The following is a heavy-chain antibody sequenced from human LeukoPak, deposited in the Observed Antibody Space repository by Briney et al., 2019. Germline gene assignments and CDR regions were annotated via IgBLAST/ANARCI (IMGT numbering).Heavy chain of an antibody. V-gene: IGHV1-18*01. CDR2: ISAYNGNT. D-gene: IGHD4-23*01. J-gene: IGHJ6*03. Sequence: GASVKVSCKASGYTFTSYGISWVRQAPGQGLEWMGWISAYNGNTNYAQKLQGRVTITTDESTSTAYMELSSLRSEDTAVYYCATPLDLDYGGNTPSYYYYMDVWGKGTTVTVSS. CDR3: ATPLDLDYGGNTPSYYYYMDV. CDR1: GYTFTSYG.